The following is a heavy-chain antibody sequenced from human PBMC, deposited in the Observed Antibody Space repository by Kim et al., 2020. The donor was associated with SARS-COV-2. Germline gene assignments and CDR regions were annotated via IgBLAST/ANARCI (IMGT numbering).Heavy chain of an antibody. CDR2: INADNGNT. J-gene: IGHJ4*02. CDR1: GYTFTSYA. V-gene: IGHV1-3*01. Sequence: ASVKVSCKASGYTFTSYAMHWARQAPGQRLEGMGWINADNGNTKYSQKIQDRVTITRDTSASTAYMELSSLRSEDTAVYYCASSYSSGWYDYWGQGTLVTVSS. D-gene: IGHD6-19*01. CDR3: ASSYSSGWYDY.